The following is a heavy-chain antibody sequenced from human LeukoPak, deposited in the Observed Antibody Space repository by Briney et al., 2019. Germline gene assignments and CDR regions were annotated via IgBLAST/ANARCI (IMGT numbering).Heavy chain of an antibody. Sequence: GGSLRLSCAASGFTFSSYAMHWVRQAPGKGLEWVAVISCDGSNKYYADSVKGRFTISRDNSKNTLYLQMNSLRAEDTAVYYCASVYSPPWGQGTLVTVSS. CDR3: ASVYSPP. V-gene: IGHV3-30-3*01. CDR2: ISCDGSNK. CDR1: GFTFSSYA. J-gene: IGHJ5*02. D-gene: IGHD5-18*01.